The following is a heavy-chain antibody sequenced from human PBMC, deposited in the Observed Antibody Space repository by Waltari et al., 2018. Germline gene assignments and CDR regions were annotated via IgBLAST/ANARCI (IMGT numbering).Heavy chain of an antibody. D-gene: IGHD5-12*01. CDR1: GGPLSSSSYY. J-gene: IGHJ6*03. CDR2: IYYSGST. V-gene: IGHV4-39*01. CDR3: AREVPRNGYIGLIYYYMDV. Sequence: QLQLQESGPGLVKPSETLSLTCPVSGGPLSSSSYYWAWIRQPPGKGLEWIGSIYYSGSTYYNLSLKSRVTISVDRSRNQVSLKLTSVTAADTAVYFCAREVPRNGYIGLIYYYMDVWGKGTTVTVSS.